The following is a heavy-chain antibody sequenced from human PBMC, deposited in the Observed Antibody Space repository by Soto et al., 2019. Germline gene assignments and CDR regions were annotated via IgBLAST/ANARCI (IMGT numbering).Heavy chain of an antibody. CDR1: GFTFTNYA. CDR2: VSGGGDGT. D-gene: IGHD2-21*02. CDR3: AKKGLGSLATYCNYGDCHYAFDL. J-gene: IGHJ3*01. V-gene: IGHV3-23*01. Sequence: EVQLLESGGGLVQPGGSLRLSCAASGFTFTNYAMSWVRQAPGKGLEWVSTVSGGGDGTYYADSVKGRFSTSRDKSRNTVYLQRKSLRAEDTAVYYCAKKGLGSLATYCNYGDCHYAFDLWGQGTIVTVSS.